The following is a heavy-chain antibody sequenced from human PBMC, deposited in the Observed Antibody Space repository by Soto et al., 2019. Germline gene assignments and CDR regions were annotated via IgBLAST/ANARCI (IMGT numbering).Heavy chain of an antibody. D-gene: IGHD2-2*01. CDR1: GGSISSGGYY. Sequence: PSETLSLTCTVSGGSISSGGYYWSWIRQHPGKGLEWIGYIYYSGSTYYNPSLKSRVTISVDTSKNQFSLKLSSVTAADTAVYYCARDTDCISTSCYYGMDVWGQGTTVTSP. CDR2: IYYSGST. V-gene: IGHV4-31*03. CDR3: ARDTDCISTSCYYGMDV. J-gene: IGHJ6*02.